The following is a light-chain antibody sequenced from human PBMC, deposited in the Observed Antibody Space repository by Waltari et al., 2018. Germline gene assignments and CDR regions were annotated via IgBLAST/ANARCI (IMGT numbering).Light chain of an antibody. CDR1: NSDIGNYKL. V-gene: IGLV2-23*02. CDR2: EVS. Sequence: QSALTQPASVSGSPGQSIAISCSGTNSDIGNYKLVSWFQQHPGKAPKLMIFEVSKRPSGISSRFSGSKSGNTASLTISGLQPEDEANYYCCSYACSYNFEVFGTGTKVTVL. J-gene: IGLJ1*01. CDR3: CSYACSYNFEV.